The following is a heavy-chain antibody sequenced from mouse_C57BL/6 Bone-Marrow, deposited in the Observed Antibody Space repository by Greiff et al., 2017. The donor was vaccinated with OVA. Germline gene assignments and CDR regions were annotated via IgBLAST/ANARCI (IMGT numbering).Heavy chain of an antibody. J-gene: IGHJ3*01. D-gene: IGHD2-3*01. CDR2: IWRGGST. CDR1: GFSLTSYG. CDR3: AKTLIYDGYYDWFAY. Sequence: VQLVESGPGLVQPSQSLSITCTVSGFSLTSYGVHWVRQSPGKGLEWLGVIWRGGSTDYNAAFMSRLSITKDHSKSQVFFKMNSLQADDTAIYYCAKTLIYDGYYDWFAYWGQGTLVTVSA. V-gene: IGHV2-5*01.